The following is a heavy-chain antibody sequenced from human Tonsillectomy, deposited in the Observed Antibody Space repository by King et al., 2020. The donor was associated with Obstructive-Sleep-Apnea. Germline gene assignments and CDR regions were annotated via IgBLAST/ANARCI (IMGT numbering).Heavy chain of an antibody. V-gene: IGHV2-5*02. Sequence: TLKESGPTLVKPTQTLTLTCTFSGFSPSTSGVGVGWIRQPPGKALERLEHIIWEVVKSYRPFLKSRPTITKDTSKNQVVLTMTNMDPVDTATYYCAHNRGAAIEIDYWGQGTLVTVSS. D-gene: IGHD3-10*01. CDR1: GFSPSTSGVG. CDR3: AHNRGAAIEIDY. CDR2: IIWEVVK. J-gene: IGHJ4*02.